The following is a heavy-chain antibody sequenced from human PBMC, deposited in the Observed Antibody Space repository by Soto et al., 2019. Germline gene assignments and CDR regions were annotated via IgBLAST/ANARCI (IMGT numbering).Heavy chain of an antibody. Sequence: QVQLVESGGGVVQPGRSLRLSCAASGFTFSSYGMHWVRQAPGKGLEWVAVISYDGSNKYYADSVKGRFTISRDNSKNTLYLQMNSLRAEDTAVYYCAKGGVGYYFDYWGQGTLVTVSS. CDR2: ISYDGSNK. V-gene: IGHV3-30*18. J-gene: IGHJ4*02. CDR1: GFTFSSYG. CDR3: AKGGVGYYFDY. D-gene: IGHD3-10*01.